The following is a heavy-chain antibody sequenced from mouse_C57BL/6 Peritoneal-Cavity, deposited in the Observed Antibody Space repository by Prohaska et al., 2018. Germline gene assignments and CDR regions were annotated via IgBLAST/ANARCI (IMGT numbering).Heavy chain of an antibody. V-gene: IGHV1-52*01. Sequence: MHWVQQRQRQGLEWIGNIDLSDSETHYNQKFKDKATMTVDKSSSTAYMQLSSLTSEDSAVYYCARRRYSKYYFDYWGQGTTLTVSA. CDR2: IDLSDSET. D-gene: IGHD2-5*01. CDR3: ARRRYSKYYFDY. J-gene: IGHJ2*01.